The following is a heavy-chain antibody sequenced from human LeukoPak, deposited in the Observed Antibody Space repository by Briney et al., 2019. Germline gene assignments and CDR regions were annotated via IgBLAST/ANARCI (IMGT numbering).Heavy chain of an antibody. CDR1: GFTVSSNY. D-gene: IGHD1-1*01. CDR3: ARDGNNWNDGGGHWFDP. CDR2: IYSGGST. V-gene: IGHV3-66*01. J-gene: IGHJ5*02. Sequence: GGSLRLSCAASGFTVSSNYMSWVRQAPGKGLEWVSVIYSGGSTDYAELVKGRFIISRDNSKNTVYLQMNSLRAEDTAVYYCARDGNNWNDGGGHWFDPWGQGTLVTVSS.